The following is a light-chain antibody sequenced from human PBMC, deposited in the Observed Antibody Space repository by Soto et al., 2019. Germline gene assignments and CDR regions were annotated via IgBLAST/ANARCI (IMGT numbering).Light chain of an antibody. J-gene: IGKJ2*01. CDR1: ESITNN. Sequence: EIVMTQSPVTLSVSPGERATLSCWASESITNNLAWYQQRPGQAPILLIYGASTRATGIPARFSGSGFGTEFTLTINSLQSEDFAVYYCQQYNNWPPRYTFGQGTKVDIK. CDR2: GAS. CDR3: QQYNNWPPRYT. V-gene: IGKV3-15*01.